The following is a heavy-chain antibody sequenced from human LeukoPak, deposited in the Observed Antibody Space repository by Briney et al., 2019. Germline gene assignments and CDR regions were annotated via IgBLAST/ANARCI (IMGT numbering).Heavy chain of an antibody. Sequence: SETLSLTCAVYGASSSYAYWSCIRQAPGKGLEWIGEINHSGSITYNPSLTSRVTIPAEKSKIQVSVRLTSVTAADTAVYYCAKGVWAPRFDSWGQGTLVTVSS. V-gene: IGHV4-34*01. D-gene: IGHD7-27*01. CDR2: INHSGSI. J-gene: IGHJ5*01. CDR1: GASSSYAY. CDR3: AKGVWAPRFDS.